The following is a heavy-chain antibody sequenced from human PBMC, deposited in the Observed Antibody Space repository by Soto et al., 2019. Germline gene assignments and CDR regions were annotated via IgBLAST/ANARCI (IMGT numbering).Heavy chain of an antibody. CDR3: VRDRKHRDGYKYRLFD. Sequence: QVQLVQSGAEVKKPGSSVKVSCKSSGDTFSSYAISWVRQAPGQGLEWMGGIVPMFGTQRYAQKFQDRVTITADESKKTAEMKRSVRTSQATASYPCVRDRKHRDGYKYRLFDWCQGPRVAGSS. V-gene: IGHV1-69*01. CDR2: IVPMFGTQ. J-gene: IGHJ4*02. CDR1: GDTFSSYA. D-gene: IGHD5-12*01.